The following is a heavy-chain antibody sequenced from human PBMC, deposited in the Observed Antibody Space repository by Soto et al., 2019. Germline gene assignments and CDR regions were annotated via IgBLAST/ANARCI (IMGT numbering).Heavy chain of an antibody. V-gene: IGHV1-46*01. CDR3: AAQHCSGGSCYFGY. CDR1: GYTFTSYY. CDR2: INPSGGST. Sequence: QVQLVQSGAEVKKPGASVKVSCKASGYTFTSYYMHWVRQAPGQGLEWMGIINPSGGSTSYAQKFQGRVTMTRDTSTSTGYMEVSSLRSEDTAVYYWAAQHCSGGSCYFGYWGQGTLVTVSS. J-gene: IGHJ4*02. D-gene: IGHD2-15*01.